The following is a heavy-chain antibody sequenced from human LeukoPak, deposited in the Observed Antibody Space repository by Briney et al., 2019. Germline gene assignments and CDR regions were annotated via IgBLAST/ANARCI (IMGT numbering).Heavy chain of an antibody. CDR1: GDSVSSINGA. D-gene: IGHD2-2*02. J-gene: IGHJ4*02. Sequence: SQTLSVTCDISGDSVSSINGAWNWIRQSPSRGLEWLGRTYYRSKWYNEYAVSMEGRITIIPDTSKNQFSLQLIYVTPENTAVYYCARDLGNTGWYTFDYWGQGTLVTVSS. CDR3: ARDLGNTGWYTFDY. CDR2: TYYRSKWYN. V-gene: IGHV6-1*01.